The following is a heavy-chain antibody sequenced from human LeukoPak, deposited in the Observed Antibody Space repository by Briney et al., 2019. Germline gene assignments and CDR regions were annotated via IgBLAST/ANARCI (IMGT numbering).Heavy chain of an antibody. CDR1: GFSFSSYW. V-gene: IGHV3-7*03. J-gene: IGHJ4*02. Sequence: GGCLRLSCAASGFSFSSYWMSWVRQAPGKGLEWVANIKQDGSQKYYVDSVKGRFTISRDNAKNSLYLQMNSLRVEDTAVYYCVRGLGTGSYWGQGTLVTVSS. CDR3: VRGLGTGSY. CDR2: IKQDGSQK. D-gene: IGHD3-9*01.